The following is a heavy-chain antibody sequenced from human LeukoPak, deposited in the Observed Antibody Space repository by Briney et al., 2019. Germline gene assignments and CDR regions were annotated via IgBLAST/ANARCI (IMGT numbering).Heavy chain of an antibody. CDR3: AKGADSSSWSYDYFDY. D-gene: IGHD6-13*01. CDR1: GFTFSNYA. V-gene: IGHV3-23*01. CDR2: IGGSGGST. J-gene: IGHJ4*02. Sequence: GGSLRLSCAASGFTFSNYAMTWVRQAPGKGLEWVSTIGGSGGSTYYADSVKGRFTLSRDNSKNTLYLQMNSLRAEDTAVFYCAKGADSSSWSYDYFDYWGQGTLVTVSS.